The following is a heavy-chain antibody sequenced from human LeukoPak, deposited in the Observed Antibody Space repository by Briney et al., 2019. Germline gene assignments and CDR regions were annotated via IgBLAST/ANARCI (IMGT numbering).Heavy chain of an antibody. CDR3: ARDLVTVTKGFDI. D-gene: IGHD4-17*01. Sequence: SETLSLTCAVSDDSFSSHYWTSIRQPPAKGLEGIGYISYIGSTNYNPSLKSRVTISIDTSRNQFSLRLSSVTAADTAVYYCARDLVTVTKGFDIWGQGTMVSVSS. CDR1: DDSFSSHY. V-gene: IGHV4-59*11. CDR2: ISYIGST. J-gene: IGHJ3*02.